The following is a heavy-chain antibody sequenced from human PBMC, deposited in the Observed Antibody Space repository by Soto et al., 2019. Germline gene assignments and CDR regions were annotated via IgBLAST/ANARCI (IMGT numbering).Heavy chain of an antibody. J-gene: IGHJ4*02. CDR2: IYWDDDK. V-gene: IGHV2-5*02. CDR3: AHRRRRTGSWSTGDFDY. D-gene: IGHD6-13*01. Sequence: QITLRESGPPVLNSTETLTLTCTFSGVSLSTNGVGVGWIRQSPGTALVWLAIIYWDDDKRYRPSLQNRLTITKDASNTQVFRKLTYMDPVDTGTYFCAHRRRRTGSWSTGDFDYWGQGTLVTVFS. CDR1: GVSLSTNGVG.